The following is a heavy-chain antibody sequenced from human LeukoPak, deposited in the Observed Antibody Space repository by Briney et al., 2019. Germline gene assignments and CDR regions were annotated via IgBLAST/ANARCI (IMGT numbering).Heavy chain of an antibody. D-gene: IGHD1-26*01. CDR2: ISGSGSST. CDR1: GFTFGGYA. V-gene: IGHV3-23*01. J-gene: IGHJ4*02. CDR3: AKDRKWEDTAKGGGFDL. Sequence: PGGSLRLSCAASGFTFGGYAISWVRQAPGKGLEWVSGISGSGSSTYYADSVKGRFTISRDNSRNTLYLQMNSLRAEDTAVFYCAKDRKWEDTAKGGGFDLWGQGTLVTVSS.